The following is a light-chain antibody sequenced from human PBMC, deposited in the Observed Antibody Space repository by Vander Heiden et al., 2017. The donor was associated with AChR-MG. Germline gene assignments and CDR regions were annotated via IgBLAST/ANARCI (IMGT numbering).Light chain of an antibody. CDR1: SSNIGSNY. CDR2: RNN. J-gene: IGLJ2*01. V-gene: IGLV1-47*01. Sequence: QSVLPQPPSASGTPGQRVTISCSGSSSNIGSNYVYWYQQLAGTAPKLLIYRNNQRPSGVPDRFSGSKSGTSASLAISGLRSEDEADYYCAAWDDSLSGVVFGGGTKLTVL. CDR3: AAWDDSLSGVV.